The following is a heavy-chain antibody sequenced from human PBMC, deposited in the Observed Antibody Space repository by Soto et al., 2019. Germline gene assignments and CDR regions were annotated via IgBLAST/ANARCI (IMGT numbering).Heavy chain of an antibody. D-gene: IGHD5-12*01. CDR1: GFTFSSYA. CDR3: ARDYYRFNSGDGFSMDV. Sequence: GSLRLSCAASGFTFSSYAMHWVRQAPGKGLEWVAVISYDGSNKYYADSVKGRFTISRDNSKNTLYPQMNSLRAEDTAVYYCARDYYRFNSGDGFSMDVWGQGT. CDR2: ISYDGSNK. V-gene: IGHV3-30-3*01. J-gene: IGHJ6*02.